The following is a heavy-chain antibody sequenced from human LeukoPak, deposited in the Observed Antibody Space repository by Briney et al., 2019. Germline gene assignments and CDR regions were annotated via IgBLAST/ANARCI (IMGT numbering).Heavy chain of an antibody. CDR2: IYYSGST. J-gene: IGHJ4*02. Sequence: SETLSLTCSVSGGSIRSSDYYWGWIRQPPGKGLEWIGSIYYSGSTYYNPSLRSRDTISIDTSKNQFSLKLRSVTAADTAVYYCARGLYYYGSGSYRPYSFDHWGQGTLVTVSS. CDR3: ARGLYYYGSGSYRPYSFDH. D-gene: IGHD3-10*01. CDR1: GGSIRSSDYY. V-gene: IGHV4-39*07.